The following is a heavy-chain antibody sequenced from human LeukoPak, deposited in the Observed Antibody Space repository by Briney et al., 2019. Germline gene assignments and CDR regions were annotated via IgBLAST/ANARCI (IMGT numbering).Heavy chain of an antibody. D-gene: IGHD5-24*01. Sequence: SETLSLTCTVSGGSISSSSYYWGWIPQPPGKGLVWIGCNYYSGSTYYNPSLKSRVTISVDTSKNQFSLKLSSVTAADTAVYYCARLRDGYWTKWYYFDYWGQGTLVTVSS. V-gene: IGHV4-39*01. J-gene: IGHJ4*02. CDR3: ARLRDGYWTKWYYFDY. CDR2: NYYSGST. CDR1: GGSISSSSYY.